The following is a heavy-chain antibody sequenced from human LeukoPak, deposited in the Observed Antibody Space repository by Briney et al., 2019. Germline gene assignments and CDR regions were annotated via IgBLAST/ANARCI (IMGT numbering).Heavy chain of an antibody. Sequence: GGSLRLSCAASGFTFTNYAMSWVRQAPGKGLEWVSLIGGSGNNIYYAESVKGRFTISRDNSKNTLYLQMNSLRAEDTAVYYCTRGSTSTWYDYWGRESWSPSPQ. V-gene: IGHV3-23*01. CDR3: TRGSTSTWYDY. CDR2: IGGSGNNI. J-gene: IGHJ4*02. D-gene: IGHD6-13*01. CDR1: GFTFTNYA.